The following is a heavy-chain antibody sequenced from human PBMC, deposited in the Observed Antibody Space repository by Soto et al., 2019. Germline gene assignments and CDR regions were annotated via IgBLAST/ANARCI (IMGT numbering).Heavy chain of an antibody. V-gene: IGHV4-59*08. Sequence: PSETLSLTCTVSGGSISSYYWSWIRQPPGKGLEWIGYIYYSGSTNYNPSPKSRVTISVDTSKNQFSLKLSSVTAADTAVYYCARRGGDSHFPGPLSVDYWGQGTLVTVSS. CDR1: GGSISSYY. CDR3: ARRGGDSHFPGPLSVDY. CDR2: IYYSGST. J-gene: IGHJ4*02. D-gene: IGHD2-21*02.